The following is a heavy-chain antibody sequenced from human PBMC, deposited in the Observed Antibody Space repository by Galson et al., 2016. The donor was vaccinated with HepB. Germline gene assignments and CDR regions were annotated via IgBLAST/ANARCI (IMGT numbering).Heavy chain of an antibody. CDR3: ASYRYQVHWYFDL. J-gene: IGHJ2*01. D-gene: IGHD5-18*01. V-gene: IGHV4-4*02. Sequence: SETLSLTCAVSGGSISTDDWWTWVRLPPGKGLEWIGEVFQSGSTNYNPFLKSRVTISLDKSMNLFSLTLTSVTAADTAVYYCASYRYQVHWYFDLWGRGTPVTVSS. CDR1: GGSISTDDW. CDR2: VFQSGST.